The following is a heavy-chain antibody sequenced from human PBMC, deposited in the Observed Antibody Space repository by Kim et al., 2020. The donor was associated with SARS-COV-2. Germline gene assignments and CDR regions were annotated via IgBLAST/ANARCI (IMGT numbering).Heavy chain of an antibody. CDR1: GFTFSGSA. D-gene: IGHD2-8*01. J-gene: IGHJ4*02. Sequence: GGSLRLSCAASGFTFSGSAMHWVRQASGQGLEWVGRIRSKANSYATAYAASVKGRFTISRDDSKNTAYLQMNSLKTEDTAVYYCTIGYCTNGVCYSYDYWGQGTLVTVSS. CDR3: TIGYCTNGVCYSYDY. V-gene: IGHV3-73*01. CDR2: IRSKANSYAT.